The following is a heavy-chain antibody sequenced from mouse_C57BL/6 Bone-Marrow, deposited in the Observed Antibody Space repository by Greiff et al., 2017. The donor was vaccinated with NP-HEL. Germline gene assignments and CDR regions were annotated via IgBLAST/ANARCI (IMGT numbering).Heavy chain of an antibody. CDR2: IWRGGST. D-gene: IGHD2-4*01. CDR3: ATGGLRRGYYAMDY. V-gene: IGHV2-2*01. J-gene: IGHJ4*01. Sequence: QVQLKQSGPGLVQPSQSLSITCTVSGFSLTSYGVHWVRQSPGKGLEWLGVIWRGGSTDYNAAFISRLSISKDNSKSQVFFKMNSLQADDTAIYYCATGGLRRGYYAMDYWGQGTSVTVSS. CDR1: GFSLTSYG.